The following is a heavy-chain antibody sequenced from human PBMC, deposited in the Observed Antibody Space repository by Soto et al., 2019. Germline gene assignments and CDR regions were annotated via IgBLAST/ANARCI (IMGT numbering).Heavy chain of an antibody. J-gene: IGHJ6*02. V-gene: IGHV3-9*01. D-gene: IGHD6-13*01. Sequence: ALRLACAASVFTFDDYAMHWVRQAPGKGLEWVSGISWNSGSIGYADSVKGRFTISRENAKNSLYLQMNSLRAGDTAVYYCARGSSWVSSYYGMDVWGQGTTVTVSS. CDR1: VFTFDDYA. CDR2: ISWNSGSI. CDR3: ARGSSWVSSYYGMDV.